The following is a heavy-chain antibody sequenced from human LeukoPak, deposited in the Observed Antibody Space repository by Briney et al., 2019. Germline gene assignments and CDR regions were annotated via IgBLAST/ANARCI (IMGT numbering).Heavy chain of an antibody. CDR2: INPNSGGT. V-gene: IGHV1-2*02. CDR1: GYAFTGYH. Sequence: GASVKVSCKASGYAFTGYHMHWVRQAPGQGLEWMGWINPNSGGTNYAQKFQGRVTMTRDTSISTAYMELSRLRSDDTAVYYCARDVTSGWYGFAHENWFDPWGQGTLVTVSS. J-gene: IGHJ5*02. CDR3: ARDVTSGWYGFAHENWFDP. D-gene: IGHD6-19*01.